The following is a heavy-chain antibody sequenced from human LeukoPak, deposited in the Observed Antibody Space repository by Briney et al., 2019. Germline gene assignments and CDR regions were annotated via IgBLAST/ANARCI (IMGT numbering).Heavy chain of an antibody. V-gene: IGHV3-23*01. CDR1: GFALRRDA. CDR2: ISIRGGGA. CDR3: AKASRLIDYYYYMFV. Sequence: GRSLRLSCAASGFALRRDAMSWVRRAPGKGHEWGSGISIRGGGAAYAPPAKGRFPIHRANSKNTLYLQMTRLRAGDRAGYYGAKASRLIDYYYYMFVWGKGATVTDSS. J-gene: IGHJ6*03.